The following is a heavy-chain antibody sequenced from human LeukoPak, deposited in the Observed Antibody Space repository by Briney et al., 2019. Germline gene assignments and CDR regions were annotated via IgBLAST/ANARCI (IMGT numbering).Heavy chain of an antibody. V-gene: IGHV1-8*01. CDR3: AAKSIAAAAIDY. CDR2: MNPNSGST. CDR1: GYTFTSYG. D-gene: IGHD6-25*01. Sequence: AASVKVSCKASGYTFTSYGINWVRQATAQGYEWMGWMNPNSGSTGYSQNFQGRVTMTRNTSINTAYMELSGRRSEDTAVYYCAAKSIAAAAIDYWGQGTLVTVSS. J-gene: IGHJ4*02.